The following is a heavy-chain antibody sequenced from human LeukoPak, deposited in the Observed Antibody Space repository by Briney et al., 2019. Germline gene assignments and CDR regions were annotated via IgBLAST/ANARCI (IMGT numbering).Heavy chain of an antibody. J-gene: IGHJ4*02. CDR1: GGSISSRTYF. CDR3: ARGPPYAGDYYPYFDY. V-gene: IGHV4-39*02. CDR2: IYYTGCA. Sequence: SETLSFTCTVSGGSISSRTYFWAWIRQPPGKGVERIGSIYYTGCAYYHPCLRRRVTISVDTSTTHFSLKLTSVTAADTSVYSCARGPPYAGDYYPYFDYWGQGTLVTVSS. D-gene: IGHD4-17*01.